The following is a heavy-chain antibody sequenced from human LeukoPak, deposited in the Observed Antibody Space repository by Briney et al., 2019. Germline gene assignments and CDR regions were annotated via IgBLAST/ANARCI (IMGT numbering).Heavy chain of an antibody. D-gene: IGHD6-6*01. J-gene: IGHJ4*02. V-gene: IGHV3-23*01. CDR3: AKGLYSSSSYFDY. CDR2: ISGSGGST. Sequence: GGSLRLSCAASGFTFSSYAMSWVRQAPGKGLEWVSGISGSGGSTYYADSVKGRFTISRDNSKNTLYLQMNSLRAEDTAVYYCAKGLYSSSSYFDYWGQGTLVTVSS. CDR1: GFTFSSYA.